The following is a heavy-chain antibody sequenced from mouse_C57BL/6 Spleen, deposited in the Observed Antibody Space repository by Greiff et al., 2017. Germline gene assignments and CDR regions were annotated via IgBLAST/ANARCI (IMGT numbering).Heavy chain of an antibody. CDR1: GYTFTSYG. CDR2: IYPRSGNT. V-gene: IGHV1-81*01. Sequence: QVQLKESGAELARPGASVKLSCKASGYTFTSYGISWVKQRTGQGLEWIGEIYPRSGNTYYNEKFKGKATLTADKSSSTAYMELRSLTSEDSAVYFCANGLSDEGFAYWGQGTLVTVSA. J-gene: IGHJ3*01. CDR3: ANGLSDEGFAY.